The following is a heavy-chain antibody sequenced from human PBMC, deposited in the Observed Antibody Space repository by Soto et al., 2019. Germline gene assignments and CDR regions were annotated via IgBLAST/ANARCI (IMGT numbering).Heavy chain of an antibody. V-gene: IGHV1-69*04. J-gene: IGHJ4*02. CDR3: AREGRYSSLLSPFDY. CDR1: GGTFSSYT. Sequence: GASVKVSCKASGGTFSSYTISWVRQAPGQGLEWMGRIIPILGIANYAQKFQGRVTITADKSTSTAYMELSSLRSEDTAVYYCAREGRYSSLLSPFDYWGQGTLVTVSS. CDR2: IIPILGIA. D-gene: IGHD6-6*01.